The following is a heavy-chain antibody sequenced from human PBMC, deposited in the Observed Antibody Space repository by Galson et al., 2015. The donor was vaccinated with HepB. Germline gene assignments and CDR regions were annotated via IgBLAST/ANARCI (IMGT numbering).Heavy chain of an antibody. D-gene: IGHD7-27*01. V-gene: IGHV3-30*04. CDR2: ISYDGSNK. CDR3: ARDKDPSRNWVDGLIYYGLAV. CDR1: GFTFSSYA. Sequence: SLRLSCAASGFTFSSYALHWVRQAPGKGLEWVAVISYDGSNKNYADSVKGRFTISRDESRNTLHPPPHSLRAEDTAIYYCARDKDPSRNWVDGLIYYGLAVWGQGTTVTVSS. J-gene: IGHJ6*02.